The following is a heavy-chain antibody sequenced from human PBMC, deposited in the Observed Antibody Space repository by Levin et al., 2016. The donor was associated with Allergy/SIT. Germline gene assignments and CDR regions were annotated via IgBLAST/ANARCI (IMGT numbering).Heavy chain of an antibody. CDR2: FNPYTGGS. CDR1: GYTFTGYY. Sequence: ASVKVSCKASGYTFTGYYIYWVRQAPGQGLEWMGWFNPYTGGSRYAQKFQGRVTMTSDMSNGTAYMELSGLTSDDTAMYYCVREANYGGGWSPWGQGTLVTVSS. D-gene: IGHD6-19*01. V-gene: IGHV1-2*02. J-gene: IGHJ5*02. CDR3: VREANYGGGWSP.